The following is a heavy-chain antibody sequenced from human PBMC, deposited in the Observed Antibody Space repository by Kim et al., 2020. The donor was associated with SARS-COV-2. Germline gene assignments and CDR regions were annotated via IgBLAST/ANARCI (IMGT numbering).Heavy chain of an antibody. D-gene: IGHD3-3*01. Sequence: GGSLRLSCVASGFTFSNYGMHWVRQAPGKGLEWVAVIWYDGSNKYYADSVKGRFTISRDNSKNTLYLQMNSLRAEDTAVYYCARDPRDTYDFWSGYYMDYYCGMDVWGQGNTVPVSS. CDR3: ARDPRDTYDFWSGYYMDYYCGMDV. J-gene: IGHJ6*02. V-gene: IGHV3-33*01. CDR1: GFTFSNYG. CDR2: IWYDGSNK.